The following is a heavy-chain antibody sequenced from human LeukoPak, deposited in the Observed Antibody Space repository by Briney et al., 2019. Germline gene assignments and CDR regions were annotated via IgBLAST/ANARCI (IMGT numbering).Heavy chain of an antibody. CDR2: MNPNSGNT. V-gene: IGHV1-8*02. CDR1: GYTFTSYD. CDR3: ARGKGYCSSISCYNWFGP. J-gene: IGHJ5*02. D-gene: IGHD2-2*01. Sequence: ASVKVSCKASGYTFTSYDINWVRQATGQGLEWMGWMNPNSGNTGYAQKFQGRITMTRNTSISTAYMELSSLRSEDTAVYHCARGKGYCSSISCYNWFGPWGQGTLVTVSS.